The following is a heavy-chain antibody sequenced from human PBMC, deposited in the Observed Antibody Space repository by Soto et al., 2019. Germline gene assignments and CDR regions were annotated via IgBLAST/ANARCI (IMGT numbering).Heavy chain of an antibody. D-gene: IGHD2-2*01. J-gene: IGHJ4*02. V-gene: IGHV3-21*01. CDR3: ARGGAGYCSSTSCYVDY. CDR1: GFTFSSYS. CDR2: ISSSSSYI. Sequence: GGSLRLSCAASGFTFSSYSMNWVRQAPGKGLEWVSSISSSSSYIYYADSVKGRFTISRDNAKNSLYLQMNSLRAEDTAVYYCARGGAGYCSSTSCYVDYWGQGTLVTVSS.